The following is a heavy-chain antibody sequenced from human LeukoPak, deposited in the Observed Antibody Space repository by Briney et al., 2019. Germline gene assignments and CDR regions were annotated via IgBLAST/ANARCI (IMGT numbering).Heavy chain of an antibody. CDR3: ARDEYLWVVIQLGLFDY. V-gene: IGHV3-30*03. Sequence: GGSLRLSCAASGFTFSSYGIQWVRQAPGKGLEWVAVISYDGSNKYYADSVKGRFTISRDNSKNTLYLQMNSLRAEDTAVYYCARDEYLWVVIQLGLFDYWGQGTLVTVSS. J-gene: IGHJ4*02. D-gene: IGHD2-2*01. CDR2: ISYDGSNK. CDR1: GFTFSSYG.